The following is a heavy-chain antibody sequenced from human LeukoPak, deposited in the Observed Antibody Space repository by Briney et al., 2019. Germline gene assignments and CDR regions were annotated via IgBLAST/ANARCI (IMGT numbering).Heavy chain of an antibody. J-gene: IGHJ4*02. CDR2: ISGSGGST. Sequence: PGGSLRLSCAASGFTFSSYAMSWVRQAPGKGLEWVSAISGSGGSTYYADSVKGRFTISRDNAKNSLYLQMNSLRAEDTAVYYCAKLPSLRYFDWLSPVVDFDYWGQGTLVTVSS. V-gene: IGHV3-23*01. CDR3: AKLPSLRYFDWLSPVVDFDY. CDR1: GFTFSSYA. D-gene: IGHD3-9*01.